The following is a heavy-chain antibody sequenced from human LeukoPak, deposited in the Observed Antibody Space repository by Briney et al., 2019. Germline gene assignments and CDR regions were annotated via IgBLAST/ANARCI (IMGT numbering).Heavy chain of an antibody. CDR3: ARAGGSTVSHSDY. V-gene: IGHV3-21*01. Sequence: GGSLRLSCAASGFTFSSYSMNWVRQAPGKGLEWVSSISSSTSYIYYADSVKGRFTISKDNAKNSLYLQMNSLRAEDTAVYYCARAGGSTVSHSDYWGQGALVTVSS. J-gene: IGHJ4*02. CDR1: GFTFSSYS. CDR2: ISSSTSYI. D-gene: IGHD4-17*01.